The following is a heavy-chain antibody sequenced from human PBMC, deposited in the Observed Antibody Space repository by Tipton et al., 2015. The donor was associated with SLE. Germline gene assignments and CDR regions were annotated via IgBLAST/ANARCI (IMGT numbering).Heavy chain of an antibody. CDR2: VNHSGST. V-gene: IGHV4-34*01. J-gene: IGHJ4*02. Sequence: TLSLTCAVYGGSFSGYYWSWIRQPPGKGLEWIGEVNHSGSTTYNPSLKSRVTISVDTSKNQFSLKLSSVTAADTAVYYCASRTGIAVDYWGQGTLVTVSS. CDR3: ASRTGIAVDY. D-gene: IGHD6-19*01. CDR1: GGSFSGYY.